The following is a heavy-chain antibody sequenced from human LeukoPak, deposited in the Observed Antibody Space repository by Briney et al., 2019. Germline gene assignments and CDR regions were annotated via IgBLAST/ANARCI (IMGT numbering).Heavy chain of an antibody. CDR2: IKQDGSEK. Sequence: PGGSLRLSCAASGFTFSSYWMSWVRQAPGKGLEWVANIKQDGSEKYYVDSVKGRFTISRDNAKNSLYLQMNSLRAEDTAVYYWARGSLPGSGYYYMDVWGKGTTVTVSS. V-gene: IGHV3-7*01. CDR3: ARGSLPGSGYYYMDV. CDR1: GFTFSSYW. D-gene: IGHD3-10*01. J-gene: IGHJ6*03.